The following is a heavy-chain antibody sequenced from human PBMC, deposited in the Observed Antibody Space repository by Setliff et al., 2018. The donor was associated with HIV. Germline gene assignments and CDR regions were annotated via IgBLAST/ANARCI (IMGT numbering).Heavy chain of an antibody. J-gene: IGHJ6*03. V-gene: IGHV1-18*01. Sequence: ASVKVSCKASGYTFTNYGISWVRQAPGQGLEWIGWISAYNGNTNYAQKLQDRVTMTTDTSTGTAYMELRCLISEDTAVYYCARVQTMAVAGTQYYYMDVWGKGTTVTVSS. CDR1: GYTFTNYG. CDR2: ISAYNGNT. D-gene: IGHD6-19*01. CDR3: ARVQTMAVAGTQYYYMDV.